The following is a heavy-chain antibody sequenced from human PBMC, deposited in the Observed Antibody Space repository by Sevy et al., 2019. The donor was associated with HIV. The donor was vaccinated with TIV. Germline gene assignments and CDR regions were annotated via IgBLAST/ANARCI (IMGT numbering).Heavy chain of an antibody. CDR1: GFTFSNYG. J-gene: IGHJ4*02. CDR2: ISYDGSIK. D-gene: IGHD1-7*01. V-gene: IGHV3-30*18. CDR3: AKDQGRLLELDY. Sequence: GGSLSLSCAASGFTFSNYGMHWVRQAPGKGLEWVAVISYDGSIKYYADSVRGRFTISRDNSKNTLYLQMNSLRPDDTTMYFCAKDQGRLLELDYWGQGTLVTVSS.